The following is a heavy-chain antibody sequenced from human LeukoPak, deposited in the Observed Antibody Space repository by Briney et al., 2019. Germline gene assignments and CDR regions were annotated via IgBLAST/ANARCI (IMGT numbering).Heavy chain of an antibody. V-gene: IGHV4-59*12. CDR2: IYYSGST. Sequence: SETLSLTCTVSGGSISSYYWSWIRQPPGKGLEWIGYIYYSGSTNYNPSLKSRVTISVDTSKNQFSLKLSSVTAADTAVYYCARESVGYYDSSGYSASFDYWGQGTLVTVSS. CDR1: GGSISSYY. D-gene: IGHD3-22*01. J-gene: IGHJ4*02. CDR3: ARESVGYYDSSGYSASFDY.